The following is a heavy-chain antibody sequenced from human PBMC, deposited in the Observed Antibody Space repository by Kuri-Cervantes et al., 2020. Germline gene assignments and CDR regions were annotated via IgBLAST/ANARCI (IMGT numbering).Heavy chain of an antibody. D-gene: IGHD6-19*01. J-gene: IGHJ3*02. Sequence: GGSLRLSCAASGFTFSSYSMNWVRQAPGKGLEWVSSISSSSSYIYYADSVKGRFTISRDNSKNTLYLQMNSLRAEDTAVYYCAKSSRQWLRAFDIWGQGTMVTVSS. CDR3: AKSSRQWLRAFDI. CDR1: GFTFSSYS. CDR2: ISSSSSYI. V-gene: IGHV3-21*04.